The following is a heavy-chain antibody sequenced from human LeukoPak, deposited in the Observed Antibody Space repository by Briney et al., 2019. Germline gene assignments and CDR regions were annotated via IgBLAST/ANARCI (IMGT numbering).Heavy chain of an antibody. CDR3: ARRGYDYGSPFDY. Sequence: GGSLRLSCAASGFTFSSYWMHWVRQAPGKGLVWVSHTNSGGSTTSYADSVKGRFTISRDNSKNTLYLQMNSLRAEDTAVYYCARRGYDYGSPFDYWGQGTLVTVSS. D-gene: IGHD5-18*01. CDR1: GFTFSSYW. J-gene: IGHJ4*02. CDR2: TNSGGSTT. V-gene: IGHV3-74*01.